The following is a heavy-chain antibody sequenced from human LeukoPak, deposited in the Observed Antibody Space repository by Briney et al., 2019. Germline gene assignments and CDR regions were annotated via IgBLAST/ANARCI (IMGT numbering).Heavy chain of an antibody. J-gene: IGHJ6*03. CDR3: ARPLNYFYYMDV. V-gene: IGHV4-39*01. CDR1: GGSISSSSYY. Sequence: SETLSLTCTVSGGSISSSSYYWGWIRQPPGKGLEWIGSIYYSGGTYYNPSLKSRVTISVDTSRNQFSLNLSSVTAADTAVYYRARPLNYFYYMDVWGKGTTVTVSS. CDR2: IYYSGGT.